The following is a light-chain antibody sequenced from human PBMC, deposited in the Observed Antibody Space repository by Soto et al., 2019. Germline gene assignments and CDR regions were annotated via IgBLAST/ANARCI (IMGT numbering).Light chain of an antibody. CDR3: QQSNSYSYT. Sequence: DIQMTQSPSTLSASVGDRVTITCRASQSISSWLAWYQQKPGKAPKLLIYDASSLESGVPSRFSGSGSGTDFTLTISSLQPDDFATYYCQQSNSYSYTFGHGTKLEIK. CDR2: DAS. V-gene: IGKV1-5*01. CDR1: QSISSW. J-gene: IGKJ2*01.